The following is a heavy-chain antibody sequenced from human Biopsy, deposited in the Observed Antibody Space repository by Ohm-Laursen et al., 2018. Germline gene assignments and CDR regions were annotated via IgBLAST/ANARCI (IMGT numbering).Heavy chain of an antibody. CDR3: GRGQTVAPGYYGMDV. Sequence: SLRLSCAASGFIFSPYSMNWVRQAPGQGLEWVSSISSSGSFIYFADSVKGRFTISRDNARNSLYLQMNSLRAEDTAVYYCGRGQTVAPGYYGMDVWGQGTTVTVSS. D-gene: IGHD4-17*01. CDR2: ISSSGSFI. J-gene: IGHJ6*02. CDR1: GFIFSPYS. V-gene: IGHV3-21*01.